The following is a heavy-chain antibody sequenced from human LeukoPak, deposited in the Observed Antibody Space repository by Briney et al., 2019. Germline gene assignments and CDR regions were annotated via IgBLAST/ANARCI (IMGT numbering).Heavy chain of an antibody. Sequence: PSETLSLTCTVSGGSISSSSYYWGWIRQPPGKGLEWIGSIYYSGSTYYNPSLKSRVTISVDTSKNQFSLKLSSVTAADTAVYYCASDSIAAAVVWGQGTLVTVSS. CDR3: ASDSIAAAVV. D-gene: IGHD6-13*01. CDR2: IYYSGST. CDR1: GGSISSSSYY. J-gene: IGHJ4*02. V-gene: IGHV4-39*07.